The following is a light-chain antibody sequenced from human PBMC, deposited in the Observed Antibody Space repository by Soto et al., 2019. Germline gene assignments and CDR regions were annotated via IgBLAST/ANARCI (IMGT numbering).Light chain of an antibody. V-gene: IGKV2-40*01. CDR2: TLS. Sequence: EIVMTQTPLSLPVTPGESASISCRSSQSLLDSVDGNTYLDWYLQKPGQPPQLLLYTLSYRASGVPDRFSGSGSGTDFTLKISRVEAEDVGVYYCMQRIEFPSTFGQGTKLEIK. CDR3: MQRIEFPST. J-gene: IGKJ2*01. CDR1: QSLLDSVDGNTY.